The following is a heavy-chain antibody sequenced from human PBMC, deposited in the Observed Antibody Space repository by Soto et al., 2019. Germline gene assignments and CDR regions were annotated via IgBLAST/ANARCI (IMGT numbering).Heavy chain of an antibody. CDR3: AKDHRARIYYYYYGMDV. D-gene: IGHD6-6*01. J-gene: IGHJ6*02. CDR2: INGSGGST. Sequence: GGSLRLSCAASGFTFSSYAMTWVRQAPGKGLEWVSAINGSGGSTYYADSVKGRFTISRDNSKNTLYLQMNSLRAEDTAVYYCAKDHRARIYYYYYGMDVWGQGTTVTVSS. V-gene: IGHV3-23*01. CDR1: GFTFSSYA.